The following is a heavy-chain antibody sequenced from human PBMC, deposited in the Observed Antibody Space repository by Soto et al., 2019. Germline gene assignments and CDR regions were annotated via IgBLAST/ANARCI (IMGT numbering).Heavy chain of an antibody. J-gene: IGHJ5*02. D-gene: IGHD3-3*01. V-gene: IGHV1-2*04. Sequence: ASVKVSCKASGYTFNGYYMHWVRQAPGQGLEWMGWINPNSGGTNYAQKFQGWVTMTRDTSISTAYMELSRLRSDDTAVYYCARVPPFWSGSHWFDPWGQGTLVTVSS. CDR1: GYTFNGYY. CDR3: ARVPPFWSGSHWFDP. CDR2: INPNSGGT.